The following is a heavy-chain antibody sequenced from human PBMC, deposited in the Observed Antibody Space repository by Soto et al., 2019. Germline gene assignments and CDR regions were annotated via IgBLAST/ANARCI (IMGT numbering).Heavy chain of an antibody. CDR3: ASEVNGNLNAFDI. D-gene: IGHD1-7*01. Sequence: QVQVVQSGAEVKKPGASVKVSCKASGYTFTGYYMHWVRQAPGQGLEWMGWINPKRGGTSYGQKFSGWVTLTRDTSISTADMELSRLRSDDTAVYYCASEVNGNLNAFDIWGQGTMVTVSS. V-gene: IGHV1-2*04. CDR2: INPKRGGT. CDR1: GYTFTGYY. J-gene: IGHJ3*02.